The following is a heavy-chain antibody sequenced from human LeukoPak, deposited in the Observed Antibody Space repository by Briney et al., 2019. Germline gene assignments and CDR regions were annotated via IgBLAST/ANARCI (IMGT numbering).Heavy chain of an antibody. CDR3: ARGFPGIAVADTGAGSDY. CDR2: IYYSGST. Sequence: PSETLSLTCTVSCGSISSSSHYWGWIRQPPGKGLEWIGRIYYSGSTYYNPSLKSRVTISVDTSKNNFSLKLSSVTAADTAVYYCARGFPGIAVADTGAGSDYWGQGTMVTVSS. CDR1: CGSISSSSHY. D-gene: IGHD6-19*01. V-gene: IGHV4-39*02. J-gene: IGHJ4*02.